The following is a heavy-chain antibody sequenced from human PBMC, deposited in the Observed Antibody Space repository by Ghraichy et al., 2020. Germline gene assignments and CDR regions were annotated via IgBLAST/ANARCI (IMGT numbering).Heavy chain of an antibody. D-gene: IGHD3-22*01. V-gene: IGHV4-59*08. CDR3: AKQTYDSSGFWYFDL. Sequence: ESLNISCTVSGGSISTYYWSWIRQPPGKGLEWIGYINHSGNTKYNPSLQSRVTISVDTSKNRISLKMSSVTAADTAVYYCAKQTYDSSGFWYFDLWGRGTLVTVSS. CDR1: GGSISTYY. J-gene: IGHJ2*01. CDR2: INHSGNT.